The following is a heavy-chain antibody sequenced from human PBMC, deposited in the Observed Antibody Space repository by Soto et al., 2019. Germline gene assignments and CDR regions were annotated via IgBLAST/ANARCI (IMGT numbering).Heavy chain of an antibody. V-gene: IGHV1-69*01. CDR2: IIPIFGTA. D-gene: IGHD3-9*01. J-gene: IGHJ6*02. CDR3: ARHMNYDIFTGYPNYYYYGMDV. CDR1: GGAFXSHA. Sequence: XISCLTSGGAFXSHAISCVRQAPGQGLEWVGLIIPIFGTANYAQKFQGRVTITASEYTSTAYMELRTLRSEDTAVYYCARHMNYDIFTGYPNYYYYGMDVWGQGTTGTVSS.